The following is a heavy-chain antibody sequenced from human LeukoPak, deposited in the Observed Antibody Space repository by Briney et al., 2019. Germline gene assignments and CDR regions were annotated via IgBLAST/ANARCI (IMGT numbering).Heavy chain of an antibody. CDR3: ARMVAATAFDY. V-gene: IGHV4-34*01. CDR2: IHRGGNT. CDR1: NGSFSGYY. Sequence: SETLSLTCGVYNGSFSGYYWTWIRQPPGKGLEWIGEIHRGGNTNYNPSLKSRVTISVDTSKNQFSLKLSSVTAADTAVYYCARMVAATAFDYWGQGTLVTVSS. D-gene: IGHD2-15*01. J-gene: IGHJ4*02.